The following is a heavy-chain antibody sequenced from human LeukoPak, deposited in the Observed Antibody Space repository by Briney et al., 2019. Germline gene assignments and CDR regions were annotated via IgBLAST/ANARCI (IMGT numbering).Heavy chain of an antibody. Sequence: SETLSLTCTVSGGSISGSSSYWGWIRQPPGKGLEWIGSIYYSGSAYYNPSLKSRVTMSVDTSKDQFSLKLSSVTAADTAVYYCARHIPSDYYDSSGYPNAFDIWGQGTMVTVSS. CDR3: ARHIPSDYYDSSGYPNAFDI. CDR2: IYYSGSA. V-gene: IGHV4-39*01. D-gene: IGHD3-22*01. CDR1: GGSISGSSSY. J-gene: IGHJ3*02.